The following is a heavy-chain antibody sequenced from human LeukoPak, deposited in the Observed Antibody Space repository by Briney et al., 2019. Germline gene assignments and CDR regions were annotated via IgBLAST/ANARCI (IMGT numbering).Heavy chain of an antibody. D-gene: IGHD3-22*01. V-gene: IGHV4-34*01. CDR1: GGSFSGYY. Sequence: PSETLSLTCAVYGGSFSGYYWSWIRQPPGKGLEWVGEINHSGSTNYSPSLKSRVTISVDTSKNQFSLKLSSVTAADTAVYYCAGDYYDSSGYSPWGQGTLVTVSS. CDR3: AGDYYDSSGYSP. J-gene: IGHJ5*02. CDR2: INHSGST.